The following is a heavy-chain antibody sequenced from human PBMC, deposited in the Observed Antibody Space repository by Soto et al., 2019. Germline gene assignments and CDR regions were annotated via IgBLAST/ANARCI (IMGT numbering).Heavy chain of an antibody. CDR2: MTSDGRTI. Sequence: GGSLRLSXAASGFSFGDSWMHWVRQAPGKGPEWVSRMTSDGRTIQYADSVKGRFTASRDNAKSTLYLQMNSLRAEDTAVYYCASAEVDYWGPGTLVTVSS. CDR1: GFSFGDSW. V-gene: IGHV3-74*01. CDR3: ASAEVDY. J-gene: IGHJ4*02.